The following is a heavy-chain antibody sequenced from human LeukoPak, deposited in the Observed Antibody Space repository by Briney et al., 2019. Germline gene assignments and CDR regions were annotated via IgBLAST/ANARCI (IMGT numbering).Heavy chain of an antibody. CDR2: ISSSSSTI. Sequence: GGSLRLSCAASGFTFSSYSMNWVRQAPGKGLEWVSYISSSSSTIYYADSVKGRFTISRDNAKNSLYLQMNSLRAEDTPVYYCARVMVRGVIKGAFDIWGQGTMVTVSS. CDR1: GFTFSSYS. D-gene: IGHD3-10*01. CDR3: ARVMVRGVIKGAFDI. V-gene: IGHV3-48*01. J-gene: IGHJ3*02.